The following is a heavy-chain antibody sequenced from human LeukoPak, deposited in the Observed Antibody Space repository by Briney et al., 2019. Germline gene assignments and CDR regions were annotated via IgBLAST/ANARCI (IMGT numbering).Heavy chain of an antibody. CDR1: GGSVSSGSYY. V-gene: IGHV4-61*01. CDR3: ARGNWSDFNWFDP. Sequence: SETLSLTCTVSGGSVSSGSYYWSWIRQPPGKGLEWIGYIYYSGSSDYNPSLKSRATISVDTSKNQFSLKLSFVTAADTAVYYCARGNWSDFNWFDPWGQGTLVTVSS. CDR2: IYYSGSS. D-gene: IGHD1-26*01. J-gene: IGHJ5*02.